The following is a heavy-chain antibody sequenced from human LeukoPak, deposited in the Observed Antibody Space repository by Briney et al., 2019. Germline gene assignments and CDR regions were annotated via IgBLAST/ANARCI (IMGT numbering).Heavy chain of an antibody. CDR2: ISNDGSNT. CDR1: GFNFTTYG. CDR3: AKMSIDYDFWSAFDI. J-gene: IGHJ3*02. V-gene: IGHV3-30*18. Sequence: GGSLRLSCAASGFNFTTYGTHWVRQAPGRGLEWVAVISNDGSNTYYGDSVKGRFTISRDASKNMLFLQMNSLKVEDTALYYCAKMSIDYDFWSAFDIWGQGTTVTVSS. D-gene: IGHD3-3*01.